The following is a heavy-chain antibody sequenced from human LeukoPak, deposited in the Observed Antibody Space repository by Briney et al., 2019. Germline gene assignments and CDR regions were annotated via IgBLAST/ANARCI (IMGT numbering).Heavy chain of an antibody. CDR1: GLNFDDPA. V-gene: IGHV3-43*02. Sequence: GGSLRLSCVASGLNFDDPAMHWVRQAPGKGLEWVSLISADGGSTFSADSVKGRLSISRDNSKNSLYLQMNSLRSEDTAMYYCAKESGKFDYWGQGTLVAVSS. CDR2: ISADGGST. J-gene: IGHJ4*02. CDR3: AKESGKFDY.